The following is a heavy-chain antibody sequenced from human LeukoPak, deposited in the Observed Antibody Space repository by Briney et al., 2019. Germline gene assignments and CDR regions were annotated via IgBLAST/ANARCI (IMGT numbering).Heavy chain of an antibody. V-gene: IGHV4-59*01. D-gene: IGHD3-22*01. CDR1: GGSISNYY. J-gene: IGHJ2*01. CDR2: IYYSGST. CDR3: ARDSGYYDSSGYWHLPNWYFDL. Sequence: SETLSLTCTVSGGSISNYYWSWIRQPPGKGLEWIGYIYYSGSTNYNPSLKSRVTISVDTSKNQFSLKLSSVTAADTAVYYCARDSGYYDSSGYWHLPNWYFDLWGRGTLVTVSS.